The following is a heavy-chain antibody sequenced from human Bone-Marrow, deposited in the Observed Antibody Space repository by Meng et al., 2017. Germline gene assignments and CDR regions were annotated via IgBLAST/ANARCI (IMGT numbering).Heavy chain of an antibody. V-gene: IGHV4-4*02. CDR1: GGSISSSNW. J-gene: IGHJ6*02. CDR2: IYHSGST. D-gene: IGHD3-22*01. Sequence: QVQLQESGPGLVKPSGTLSLTCAVSGGSISSSNWWSWARQPPGKGLEWIGEIYHSGSTNYNPSLKSRVTISVDKSKNQFSLKLSSVTAADTAVYYCAKYYYDSSGYYYYYYGMDVWGQGTTVTVSS. CDR3: AKYYYDSSGYYYYYYGMDV.